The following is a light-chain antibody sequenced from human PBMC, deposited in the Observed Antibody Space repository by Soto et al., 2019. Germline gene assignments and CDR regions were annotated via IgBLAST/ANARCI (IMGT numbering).Light chain of an antibody. CDR3: QQYYNTPWT. CDR2: WAS. J-gene: IGKJ1*01. CDR1: QSVLYSSNNKNY. Sequence: DIVMTQSPDSLTVSLGERATINCKSSQSVLYSSNNKNYLAWYLQKPGQPPKLLIYWASTRESGVPDRFSGSGSGTDFTLTISSLQAEDVAVYYCQQYYNTPWTFGQGTKVEVK. V-gene: IGKV4-1*01.